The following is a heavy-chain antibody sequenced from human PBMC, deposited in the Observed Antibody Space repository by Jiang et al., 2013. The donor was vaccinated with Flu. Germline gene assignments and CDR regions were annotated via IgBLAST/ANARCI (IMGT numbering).Heavy chain of an antibody. J-gene: IGHJ3*02. Sequence: LSVKSRITINPDTSKNQFSLQLNSVTPEDTAVYYCARSASSGWSYGAFDIWGQGTMVTVSS. D-gene: IGHD6-19*01. CDR3: ARSASSGWSYGAFDI. V-gene: IGHV6-1*01.